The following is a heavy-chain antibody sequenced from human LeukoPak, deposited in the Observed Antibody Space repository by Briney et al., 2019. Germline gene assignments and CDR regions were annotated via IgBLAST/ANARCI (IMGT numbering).Heavy chain of an antibody. CDR1: GFTFSNYG. CDR3: AKLSDGSGLPYYFDS. Sequence: PGGSLRLSCGGSGFTFSNYGMSWVRQAPGKGLEWISSISGSGYNTHYADSVKGRFTITRDNPKNTLNLQMNSLKAEDTAVYYCAKLSDGSGLPYYFDSWGQGALVTVSS. V-gene: IGHV3-23*01. D-gene: IGHD3-10*01. CDR2: ISGSGYNT. J-gene: IGHJ4*02.